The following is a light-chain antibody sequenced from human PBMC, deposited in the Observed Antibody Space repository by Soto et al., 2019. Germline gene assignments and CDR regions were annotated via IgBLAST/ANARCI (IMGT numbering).Light chain of an antibody. Sequence: PGDRASLSCRASQSLRSSYLAWYQRKPGQAPRLLMFGESRRATGIPDRFNGSGSGTDFILTISRLEPEDVAVYYCQQHGTSPYTFGQGT. CDR1: QSLRSSY. J-gene: IGKJ2*01. V-gene: IGKV3-20*01. CDR2: GES. CDR3: QQHGTSPYT.